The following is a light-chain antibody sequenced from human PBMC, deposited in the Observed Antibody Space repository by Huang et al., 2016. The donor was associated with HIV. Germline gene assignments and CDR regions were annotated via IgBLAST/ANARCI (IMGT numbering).Light chain of an antibody. V-gene: IGKV3-11*01. CDR2: DAS. CDR1: QSVSSY. CDR3: QQRSNWPPRTT. Sequence: EIVLTQSPATPSLSPGERATLSCRASQSVSSYLAWYQQKPGQAPRLLIYDASNRATGIPARFSGSGSGKDFTLTISSLEPEDFAVYYCQQRSNWPPRTTFGGGTKVEIK. J-gene: IGKJ4*01.